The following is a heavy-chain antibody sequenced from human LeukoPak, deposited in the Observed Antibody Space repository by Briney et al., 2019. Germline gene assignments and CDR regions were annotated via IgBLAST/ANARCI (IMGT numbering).Heavy chain of an antibody. CDR3: ARDTPDGDYPNY. Sequence: GGSLSLSCAASGFTVSSNYMSWVRQAPGKGLEWVSVIYSGGSTYYADSVKGRFTISRDNSKNTLYLQMNSLRAEDTAVYYCARDTPDGDYPNYWGQGTLVTVSS. CDR2: IYSGGST. J-gene: IGHJ4*02. CDR1: GFTVSSNY. V-gene: IGHV3-53*01. D-gene: IGHD4-17*01.